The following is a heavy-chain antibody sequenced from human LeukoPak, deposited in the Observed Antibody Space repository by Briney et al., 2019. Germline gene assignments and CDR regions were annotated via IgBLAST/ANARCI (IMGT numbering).Heavy chain of an antibody. D-gene: IGHD2-2*02. V-gene: IGHV4-59*01. J-gene: IGHJ4*02. Sequence: SETLSLTCTVSGGSISSYYWSWIWHPPGQGLEWIGYIYFSGSTNYTHSLKSRVTISVDTSKNQYSLKLSSVTAADTAVYYCASSLTAAAILGPYFDYWGQGTLVTVSS. CDR1: GGSISSYY. CDR2: IYFSGST. CDR3: ASSLTAAAILGPYFDY.